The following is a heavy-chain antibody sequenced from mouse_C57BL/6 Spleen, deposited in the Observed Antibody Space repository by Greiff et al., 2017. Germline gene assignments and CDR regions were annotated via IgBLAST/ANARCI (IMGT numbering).Heavy chain of an antibody. CDR2: ISNGGGST. Sequence: VQRVESGGGLVQPGGSLKLSCAASGFTFSDYYMYWVRQTPEKRLEWVAYISNGGGSTYYPDTVKGRFTISRDNAKNTLYLQMSRLKSEDTAMYYCARPYYYYGTLHWYFDVWGTGTTVTVSS. CDR3: ARPYYYYGTLHWYFDV. V-gene: IGHV5-12*01. J-gene: IGHJ1*03. CDR1: GFTFSDYY. D-gene: IGHD1-1*01.